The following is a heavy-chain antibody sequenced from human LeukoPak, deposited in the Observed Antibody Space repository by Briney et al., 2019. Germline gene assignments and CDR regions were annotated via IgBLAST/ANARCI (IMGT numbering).Heavy chain of an antibody. Sequence: SETLSLTCAVYGGSFSGYYWSWIRQPPGKGLEWIGYIYYSGSTYYNPSLKNRVTISVDTSKNQFSLKLSSVTAADTAVYYCARGLPDDYYDSSGYYFGFNAFDIWGQGTMVTVSS. CDR3: ARGLPDDYYDSSGYYFGFNAFDI. D-gene: IGHD3-22*01. J-gene: IGHJ3*02. CDR2: IYYSGST. CDR1: GGSFSGYY. V-gene: IGHV4-34*01.